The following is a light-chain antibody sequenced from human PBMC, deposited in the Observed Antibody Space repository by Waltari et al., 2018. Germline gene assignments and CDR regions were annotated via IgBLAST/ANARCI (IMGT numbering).Light chain of an antibody. CDR1: GSNIGAGYD. J-gene: IGLJ3*02. CDR3: QSYDTSLSVV. Sequence: QSVLTQPPSVSGAPGQRVTISCTGSGSNIGAGYDVHWYHHLPRGAPKLLIYGISSRPLGVPVRFFGSTSGNSASLAIIGLRAEDEGDYYCQSYDTSLSVVFGGGTKLTVL. CDR2: GIS. V-gene: IGLV1-40*01.